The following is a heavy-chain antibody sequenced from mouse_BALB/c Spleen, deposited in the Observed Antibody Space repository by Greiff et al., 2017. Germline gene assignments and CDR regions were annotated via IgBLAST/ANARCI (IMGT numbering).Heavy chain of an antibody. CDR3: ARWSYYFDY. CDR1: GFTFSSYG. Sequence: EVNVVESGGGLVQPGGSLKLSCAASGFTFSSYGMSWVRQTPDKRLELVATINSNGGSTYYPDSVKGRFTISRDNAKNTLYLQMSSLKSEDTAMYYCARWSYYFDYWGQGTTLTVSS. J-gene: IGHJ2*01. V-gene: IGHV5-6-3*01. CDR2: INSNGGST.